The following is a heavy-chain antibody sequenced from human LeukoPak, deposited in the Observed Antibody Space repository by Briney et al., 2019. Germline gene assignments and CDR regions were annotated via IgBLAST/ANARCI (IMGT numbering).Heavy chain of an antibody. D-gene: IGHD3-16*01. CDR3: ARESYASGGSDY. Sequence: PSETLSLTCTVSGGSISSGDYYWRWIRQPPGKGLEWIGYIHYSGSTYYNPSLKSRVTISVDTSKNQFSLKLSSVTAADTAVYYCARESYASGGSDYWGQGTLVTVSS. CDR1: GGSISSGDYY. CDR2: IHYSGST. V-gene: IGHV4-30-4*08. J-gene: IGHJ4*02.